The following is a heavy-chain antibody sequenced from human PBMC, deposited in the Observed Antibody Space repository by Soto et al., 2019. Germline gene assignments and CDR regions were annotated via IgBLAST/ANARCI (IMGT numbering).Heavy chain of an antibody. V-gene: IGHV3-33*03. CDR3: AKDEGRFLRNYFNYGIDV. J-gene: IGHJ6*02. D-gene: IGHD3-3*01. CDR2: ISYDGTAK. Sequence: GGSLRLSCAASGFDFSDHGMHWVRQAPGEGLEWATVISYDGTAKYYKESVKGRFTTSRDNSKKTLYLQIDSLRVEDTAVYYCAKDEGRFLRNYFNYGIDVWGLGTTVTVS. CDR1: GFDFSDHG.